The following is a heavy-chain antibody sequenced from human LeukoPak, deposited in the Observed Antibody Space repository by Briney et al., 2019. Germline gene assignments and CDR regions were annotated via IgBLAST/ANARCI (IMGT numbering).Heavy chain of an antibody. V-gene: IGHV3-74*01. Sequence: PGGSLRLSCAASGFIFSSKWIHWVRQAPGKGLEWVSRIDNGGSYTSYADSVKGRFTISRDNAKNTLYLQMNSLRAEDTAVYHCARDLPISDSSGYYLDYWGQGTVVTVSS. D-gene: IGHD3-22*01. J-gene: IGHJ4*02. CDR1: GFIFSSKW. CDR3: ARDLPISDSSGYYLDY. CDR2: IDNGGSYT.